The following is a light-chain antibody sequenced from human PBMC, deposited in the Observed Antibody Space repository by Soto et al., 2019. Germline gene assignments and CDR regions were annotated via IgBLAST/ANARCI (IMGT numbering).Light chain of an antibody. CDR3: QQYDECPLT. J-gene: IGKJ4*01. V-gene: IGKV3-15*01. Sequence: EKAMTQSPATLSVSPGERATLSCRASQNVKTRLAWYQQKPGQAPRLLIFDAFTRATGIPARFSGSASGTDFTLTISSLQSEDSAVYYCQQYDECPLTFVGGTKVEIK. CDR1: QNVKTR. CDR2: DAF.